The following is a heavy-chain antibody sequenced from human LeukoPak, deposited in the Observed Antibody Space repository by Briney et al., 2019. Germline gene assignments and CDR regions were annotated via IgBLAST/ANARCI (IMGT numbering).Heavy chain of an antibody. D-gene: IGHD6-19*01. CDR2: IYYIGST. CDR1: GFYLLNAW. CDR3: ARRGYSSGSNWFDP. Sequence: AGGSLRLSCAASGFYLLNAWMSWIRQPPGKGLEWIGYIYYIGSTNYNPSLRGRATISVDTSNNQFYLKLSSVTAADTAVYYCARRGYSSGSNWFDPWGQGTLVTVSS. J-gene: IGHJ5*02. V-gene: IGHV4-59*08.